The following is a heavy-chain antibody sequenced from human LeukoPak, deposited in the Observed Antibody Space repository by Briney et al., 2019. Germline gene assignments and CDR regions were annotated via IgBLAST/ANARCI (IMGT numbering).Heavy chain of an antibody. CDR1: VVSISSYY. CDR3: ARGGTRRYFDY. D-gene: IGHD1-1*01. J-gene: IGHJ4*02. V-gene: IGHV4-59*01. CDR2: IYYSGST. Sequence: PSETLSLSCTLSVVSISSYYWSWIRQPPGKGLEWIGYIYYSGSTNYNPSLKSRVTISVDTSKNQFSLKLSSVTAADTAVYYCARGGTRRYFDYWGQGTLVTVSS.